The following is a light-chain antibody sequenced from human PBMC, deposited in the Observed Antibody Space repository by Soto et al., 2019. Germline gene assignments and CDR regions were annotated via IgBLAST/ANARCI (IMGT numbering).Light chain of an antibody. CDR2: GAS. CDR1: QIIFNNY. J-gene: IGKJ3*01. V-gene: IGKV3-20*01. Sequence: EIVLTQSPGTLSLSPGERATLSCRASQIIFNNYLAWHQQKPGQAPRLLIYGASSRAYGIPDRFSGSGSGTDFTLTISRLEPEDFAVYYCQQYGNSPIFTFGPGTKVDIK. CDR3: QQYGNSPIFT.